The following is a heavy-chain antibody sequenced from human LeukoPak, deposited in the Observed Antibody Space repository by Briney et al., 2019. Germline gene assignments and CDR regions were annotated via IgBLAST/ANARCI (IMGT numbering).Heavy chain of an antibody. J-gene: IGHJ4*02. CDR2: TYYRSKWSN. D-gene: IGHD2-15*01. CDR3: ARDRSGDIGFDY. Sequence: SQTLSLTCAISGDSVSSNDASWNWIRQSPSRGLEWLGRTYYRSKWSNDYTVSVKSRISINPDTSKNQFSLQLNSVTPEDTAVYYCARDRSGDIGFDYWGQGTLVTVSS. CDR1: GDSVSSNDAS. V-gene: IGHV6-1*01.